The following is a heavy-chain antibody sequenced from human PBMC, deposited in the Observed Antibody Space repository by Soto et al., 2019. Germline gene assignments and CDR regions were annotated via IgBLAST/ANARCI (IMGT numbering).Heavy chain of an antibody. CDR1: GFIFDDYA. CDR2: LSWNSDNI. D-gene: IGHD3-16*01. CDR3: AKGTVDYVSWYFDL. Sequence: EVQLVASGGGLVQPGRSLRLSCAASGFIFDDYAMHWVRQAPGTGLEWVSGLSWNSDNIGYADSVKGRFTISRDNAENSLYLQMNSLRPEDTALYYCAKGTVDYVSWYFDLWGGGTLVTVSS. J-gene: IGHJ2*01. V-gene: IGHV3-9*01.